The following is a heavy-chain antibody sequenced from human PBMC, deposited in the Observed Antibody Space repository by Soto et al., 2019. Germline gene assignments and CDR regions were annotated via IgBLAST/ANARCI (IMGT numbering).Heavy chain of an antibody. CDR1: GFTFGDYA. V-gene: IGHV3-49*04. CDR2: IRSKAYGGTT. Sequence: GGSLRLSCTASGFTFGDYAMSWVRQAPGKGLEWVGFIRSKAYGGTTEYAASVKGRFTISRDDSKSIAYLQMNSLKTEDTAVYYCTRDWGIVVVPAAISFDYWGQGTLVTAPQ. J-gene: IGHJ4*02. CDR3: TRDWGIVVVPAAISFDY. D-gene: IGHD2-2*01.